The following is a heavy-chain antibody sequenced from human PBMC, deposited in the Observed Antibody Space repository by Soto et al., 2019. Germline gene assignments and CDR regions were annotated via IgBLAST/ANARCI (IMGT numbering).Heavy chain of an antibody. D-gene: IGHD2-15*01. CDR2: ISISGDIT. CDR1: GFTFSSYA. CDR3: AKGVVAAATNRPSDY. Sequence: EVQLLESGGGLEQHGGSLRLSCAASGFTFSSYAMSWARQAPGKGLEWVSIISISGDITYYADSVKGRFTISRDNSKNTLYLQMNSLRAEDTALYYCAKGVVAAATNRPSDYWGRGTLVTVSS. J-gene: IGHJ4*02. V-gene: IGHV3-23*01.